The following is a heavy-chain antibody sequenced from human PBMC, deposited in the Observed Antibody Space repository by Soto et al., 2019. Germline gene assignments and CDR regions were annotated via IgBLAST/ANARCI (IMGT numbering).Heavy chain of an antibody. Sequence: PSETLSLTCSVSGGSVSSGGYYWSGIRQPPGKGLEWIGYIYYSGSTISNPSLKSRLAISVDTSKNQFSLKLTSVTAADTAVYYCARDKIFGVVGNFDYWGQGTLVTVS. J-gene: IGHJ4*02. CDR1: GGSVSSGGYY. V-gene: IGHV4-61*08. CDR3: ARDKIFGVVGNFDY. CDR2: IYYSGST. D-gene: IGHD3-3*01.